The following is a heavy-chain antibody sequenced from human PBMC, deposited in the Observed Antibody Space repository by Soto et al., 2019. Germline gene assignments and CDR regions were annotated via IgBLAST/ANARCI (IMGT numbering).Heavy chain of an antibody. CDR1: SGSISSSNW. V-gene: IGHV4-4*02. CDR2: IYHSGST. Sequence: QVQLQESGPGLVKPSGTLSLTCAVSSGSISSSNWWSWVRQPPGKGLEWIGEIYHSGSTNYNPSLKSRVTISVDKSKKQFSLKLSSVIAADTAVYYCARREGAGYGYIWGSHWGFDYWGQGTLVTVSS. J-gene: IGHJ4*02. CDR3: ARREGAGYGYIWGSHWGFDY. D-gene: IGHD3-16*01.